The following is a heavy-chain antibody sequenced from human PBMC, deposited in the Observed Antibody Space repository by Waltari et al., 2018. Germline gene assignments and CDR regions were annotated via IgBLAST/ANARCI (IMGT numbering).Heavy chain of an antibody. CDR3: ARGNLYFES. CDR2: TYYRSRWYI. Sequence: QLLQSGPGLVKPSQTLPLTCSIPGDSVSSNSAAWNWIRQSPSRGLEWLGRTYYRSRWYIESAGSLKSRVTVNPDTSKNQFSLQLNSVTPEDTAVYYCARGNLYFESWGQGVQVTVSS. V-gene: IGHV6-1*01. J-gene: IGHJ4*02. CDR1: GDSVSSNSAA. D-gene: IGHD2-15*01.